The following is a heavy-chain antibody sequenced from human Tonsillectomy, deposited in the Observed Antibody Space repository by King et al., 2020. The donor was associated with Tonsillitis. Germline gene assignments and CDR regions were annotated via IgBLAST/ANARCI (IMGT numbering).Heavy chain of an antibody. J-gene: IGHJ4*02. CDR2: ISGSGSTT. Sequence: VQLVESGGGLVQPGGSLRLSCAASGFIFRNYAMTWVRQAPGKGLEWVSGISGSGSTTYYADSVKGRFTISRDNSKNTLYLQMNSLRAEDTAVYYCAKDSGDTSGYYFSYFDYWGQGPLVTVSS. CDR1: GFIFRNYA. CDR3: AKDSGDTSGYYFSYFDY. D-gene: IGHD3-22*01. V-gene: IGHV3-23*04.